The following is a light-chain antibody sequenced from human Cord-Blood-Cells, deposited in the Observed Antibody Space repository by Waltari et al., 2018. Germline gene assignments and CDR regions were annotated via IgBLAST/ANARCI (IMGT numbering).Light chain of an antibody. J-gene: IGKJ1*01. CDR1: QSVSSY. Sequence: ELVLTKSPDTMSLYQGERATLSCRASQSVSSYLAWSQQKPGQALRLLIYDASNRATGIPARFSGSGSGTDCTLTISSLEPEEFAVYYCQQRSNWPRTFGQGTKVEIK. CDR2: DAS. CDR3: QQRSNWPRT. V-gene: IGKV3-11*01.